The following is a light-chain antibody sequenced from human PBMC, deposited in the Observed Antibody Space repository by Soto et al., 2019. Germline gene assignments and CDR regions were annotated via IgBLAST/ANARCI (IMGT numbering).Light chain of an antibody. CDR1: SSNIGGNT. J-gene: IGLJ1*01. V-gene: IGLV1-44*01. CDR3: AAWDDSLNGRYV. CDR2: TDN. Sequence: SVLTHPPSSSCTPGQRVTISCSGISSNIGGNTVSWYQQLPGTAPKLLIYTDNQRPSGVPDRFSGSKSGTSASLAISGLQSEDEADYFCAAWDDSLNGRYVFGTGTKVT.